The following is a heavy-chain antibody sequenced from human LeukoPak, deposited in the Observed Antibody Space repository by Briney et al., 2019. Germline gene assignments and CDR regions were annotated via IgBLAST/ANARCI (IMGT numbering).Heavy chain of an antibody. CDR2: IYYSGST. CDR1: GGSISSYH. D-gene: IGHD3-10*01. Sequence: PSETLSLTCTVSGGSISSYHWSWIRQPPGKGLEWIGYIYYSGSTNYNPSLKSRVTISVDTSKNQFSLKLSSVTAADTAVYYCARQDMGSYFDYWGQGTLVTVSS. CDR3: ARQDMGSYFDY. V-gene: IGHV4-59*08. J-gene: IGHJ4*02.